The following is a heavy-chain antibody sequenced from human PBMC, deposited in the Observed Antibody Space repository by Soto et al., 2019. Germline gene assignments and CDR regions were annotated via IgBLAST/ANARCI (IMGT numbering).Heavy chain of an antibody. CDR3: ASPLRRPYAFDI. CDR2: IIPIFGTA. V-gene: IGHV1-69*13. D-gene: IGHD3-16*01. Sequence: GASVKVSCKASRGTFSSYAISWVRQAPGQGLEWMGGIIPIFGTANYAQKFQGRVTITADESTSTAYMELSSLRSEDTAVYYCASPLRRPYAFDIWGQGTMVTVSS. J-gene: IGHJ3*02. CDR1: RGTFSSYA.